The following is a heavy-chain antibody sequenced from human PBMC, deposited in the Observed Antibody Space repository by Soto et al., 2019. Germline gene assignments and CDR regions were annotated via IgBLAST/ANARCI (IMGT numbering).Heavy chain of an antibody. Sequence: ASVQVSCKAAGYTFTSYGINSVRQAHAQGLEWMGWISAYNGNTNFAQKLQGRVTMNTDTSTSTAYMELKSLRSDDTAVYYCAREDRGVGVTSFDYWGQGTLVTVSS. V-gene: IGHV1-18*04. CDR1: GYTFTSYG. J-gene: IGHJ4*02. CDR2: ISAYNGNT. CDR3: AREDRGVGVTSFDY. D-gene: IGHD1-26*01.